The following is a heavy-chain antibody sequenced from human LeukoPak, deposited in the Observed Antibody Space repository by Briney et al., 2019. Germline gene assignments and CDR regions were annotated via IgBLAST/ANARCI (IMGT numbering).Heavy chain of an antibody. CDR3: GGVFVDYQCSGGLLCFYF. CDR1: GGSISSYY. Sequence: SETLSLTCTVSGGSISSYYWSWIRQPPGKGLGWIGYIYYSGSTNYNPSLKSRVTISVETSKNQFSLKLSSVTAADTAVYYRGGVFVDYQCSGGLLCFYFWGQGTMVTVSS. J-gene: IGHJ3*01. CDR2: IYYSGST. D-gene: IGHD3-10*02. V-gene: IGHV4-59*01.